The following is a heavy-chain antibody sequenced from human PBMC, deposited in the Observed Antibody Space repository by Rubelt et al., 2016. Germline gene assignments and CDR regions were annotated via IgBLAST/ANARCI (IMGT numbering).Heavy chain of an antibody. CDR2: ISAYNGNT. Sequence: QVQLVQSGAEVKKPGASVKVSCKASGYTFTSYGISWVRQAPGQGLEWMGWISAYNGNTNSAPKLQGRVTMTTDTSTSKAYMELRSLRSDDTAVYYCARDRIRIAARQGWYFDLWGRGTLVTVSS. V-gene: IGHV1-18*01. CDR1: GYTFTSYG. D-gene: IGHD6-6*01. CDR3: ARDRIRIAARQGWYFDL. J-gene: IGHJ2*01.